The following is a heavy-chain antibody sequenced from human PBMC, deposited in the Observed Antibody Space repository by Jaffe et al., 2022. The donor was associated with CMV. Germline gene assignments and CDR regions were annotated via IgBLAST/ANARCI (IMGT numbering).Heavy chain of an antibody. CDR2: IYYSGST. CDR3: ASYYDSSGYPRLDAFDI. Sequence: QLQLQESGPGLVKPSETLSLTCTVSGGSISSSSYYWGWIRQPPGKGLEWIGSIYYSGSTYYNPSLKSRVTISVDTSKNQFSLKLSSVTAADTAVYYCASYYDSSGYPRLDAFDIWGQGTMVTVSS. J-gene: IGHJ3*02. V-gene: IGHV4-39*01. D-gene: IGHD3-22*01. CDR1: GGSISSSSYY.